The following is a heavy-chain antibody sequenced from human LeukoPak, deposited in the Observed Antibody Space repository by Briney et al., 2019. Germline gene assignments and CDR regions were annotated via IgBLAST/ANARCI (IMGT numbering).Heavy chain of an antibody. CDR1: GGSISSYY. CDR2: IYYSGST. V-gene: IGHV4-59*01. Sequence: SETLSLTCTVSGGSISSYYWSWIRQPPGKGLEWIGYIYYSGSTNYNPSLKSRVTISVDTSKNQFSLKLSSVTAADTAVYYCARGYGDYYYYYMDLWGKGTTVTVSS. J-gene: IGHJ6*03. D-gene: IGHD4-17*01. CDR3: ARGYGDYYYYYMDL.